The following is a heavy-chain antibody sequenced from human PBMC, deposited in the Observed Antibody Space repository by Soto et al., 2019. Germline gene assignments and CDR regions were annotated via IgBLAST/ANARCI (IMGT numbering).Heavy chain of an antibody. Sequence: EVQLVESGGGLVQPGGSLRLSCAASGFTFSSYSMNWVRQAPGKGLEWVSYISSSSSTIYYADSVKGRFTISRDNAKNSLYLQMNSLRDEDTAVYYCARGGYCSSTSCGWFDPWGQGTLVTVSS. V-gene: IGHV3-48*02. CDR3: ARGGYCSSTSCGWFDP. CDR2: ISSSSSTI. CDR1: GFTFSSYS. J-gene: IGHJ5*02. D-gene: IGHD2-2*01.